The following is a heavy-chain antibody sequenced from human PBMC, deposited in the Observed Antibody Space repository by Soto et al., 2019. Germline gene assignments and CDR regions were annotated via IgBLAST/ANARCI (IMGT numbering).Heavy chain of an antibody. CDR1: GFTFSSYA. Sequence: GSLRLSCSASGFTFSSYAMHWVRQAPGKGLEYVSAIYSDGSTYYADSVKGRFIISRDNSNNTLYFQMNSLRAEDTAVYYCATLTKYDILTGFYPCWGQGTLVTVSS. V-gene: IGHV3-64*04. D-gene: IGHD3-9*01. J-gene: IGHJ4*02. CDR2: IYSDGST. CDR3: ATLTKYDILTGFYPC.